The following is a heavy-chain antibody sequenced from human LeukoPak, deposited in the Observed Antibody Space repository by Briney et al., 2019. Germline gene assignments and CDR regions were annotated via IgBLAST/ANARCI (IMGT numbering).Heavy chain of an antibody. CDR3: ARDLFNYYGSATLDY. V-gene: IGHV1-2*06. CDR2: INPNSGGT. J-gene: IGHJ4*02. CDR1: GYTFTGYY. D-gene: IGHD3-10*01. Sequence: ASVKVSCKASGYTFTGYYMHWVRQAPGRGLEWMGRINPNSGGTNYAQKFQGRVTMTRDTSISTAYMELSRLRSDDTAVYYCARDLFNYYGSATLDYWGQGTLVTVSS.